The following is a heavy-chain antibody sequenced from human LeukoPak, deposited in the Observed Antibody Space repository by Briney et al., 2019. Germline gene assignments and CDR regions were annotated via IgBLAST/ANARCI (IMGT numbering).Heavy chain of an antibody. J-gene: IGHJ5*02. Sequence: GGSLRLSCAASGFTFSSYAMSWVCQAPGKGLEWVSAISGSGGSTYYADSVKGRFTISRDNSKNTLYLQMNSLRAEDTAVYYCAKDPRSAHDYGDPNWFDPWGQGTLVTVSS. D-gene: IGHD4-17*01. V-gene: IGHV3-23*01. CDR2: ISGSGGST. CDR3: AKDPRSAHDYGDPNWFDP. CDR1: GFTFSSYA.